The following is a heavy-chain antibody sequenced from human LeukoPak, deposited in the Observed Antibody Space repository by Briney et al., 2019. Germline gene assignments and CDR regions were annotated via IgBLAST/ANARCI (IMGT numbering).Heavy chain of an antibody. CDR2: ITSSGDRT. Sequence: GGSLRLSCAASGFTFSSYVMNWVRQAPGKGLEWVSSITSSGDRTYYADSVKGRFTISRDNSKNTLHLQMNSLKVEDTAVYYCAKDRLIDGSGKYDYWGQGTLVTVSS. V-gene: IGHV3-23*01. CDR3: AKDRLIDGSGKYDY. J-gene: IGHJ4*02. CDR1: GFTFSSYV. D-gene: IGHD3-10*01.